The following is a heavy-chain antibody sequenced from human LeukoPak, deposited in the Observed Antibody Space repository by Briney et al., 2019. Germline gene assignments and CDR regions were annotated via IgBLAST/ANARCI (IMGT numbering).Heavy chain of an antibody. Sequence: ASVKVSCKASGYTFTSYDINWVRQATGQGLEWMGWMNPNSGNTGYAQKFQGRVTMTRNTSISTAYMELSSLRSEETAVYYCARGSRSSGWTAPWGQGTLVTVSS. CDR2: MNPNSGNT. CDR1: GYTFTSYD. J-gene: IGHJ5*02. V-gene: IGHV1-8*01. D-gene: IGHD6-19*01. CDR3: ARGSRSSGWTAP.